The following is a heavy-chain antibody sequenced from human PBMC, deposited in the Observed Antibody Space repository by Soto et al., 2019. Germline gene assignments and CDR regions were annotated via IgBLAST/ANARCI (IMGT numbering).Heavy chain of an antibody. D-gene: IGHD1-26*01. V-gene: IGHV3-74*01. CDR3: ARVASGSYDWIDP. CDR1: KFTFTSYW. CDR2: INPDGSST. J-gene: IGHJ5*02. Sequence: EVQLVESGGGLVQPGGSLRLSCAASKFTFTSYWMHWVRQAPGKGLMWVSRINPDGSSTTYADSVKGRFTISRDNAKNTVFLQMNSLRVEDTAVYYCARVASGSYDWIDPWGQGSLVTVSS.